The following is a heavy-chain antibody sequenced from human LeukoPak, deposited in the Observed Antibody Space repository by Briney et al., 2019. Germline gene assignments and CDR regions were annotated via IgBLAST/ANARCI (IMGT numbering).Heavy chain of an antibody. CDR3: TKGRGGGTAYCFDY. D-gene: IGHD1-26*01. CDR1: GFTFSSYT. Sequence: PGGSLRLSCSASGFTFSSYTMHWVRQAPGKGLEYVSAISCNGGSTYYADSVKGRFTISRDNSKNTLYLQMSSLRAEDTAFYYCTKGRGGGTAYCFDYWGQGILVTVSP. J-gene: IGHJ4*02. CDR2: ISCNGGST. V-gene: IGHV3-64D*06.